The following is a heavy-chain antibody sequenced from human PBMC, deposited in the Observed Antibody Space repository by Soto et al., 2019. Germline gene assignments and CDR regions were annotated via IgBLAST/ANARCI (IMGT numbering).Heavy chain of an antibody. CDR1: GLTFSNYY. CDR2: IRNKANSYRT. CDR3: VRYSGSYSRSLDY. V-gene: IGHV3-72*01. Sequence: GGSLRLSCAASGLTFSNYYMEWVRQTPGMGLEWVGRIRNKANSYRTEYAAPVGGRFTISRDDSENSLYLQMNSLSAEDTAVYYCVRYSGSYSRSLDYWGQGTLVTVSS. D-gene: IGHD1-26*01. J-gene: IGHJ4*02.